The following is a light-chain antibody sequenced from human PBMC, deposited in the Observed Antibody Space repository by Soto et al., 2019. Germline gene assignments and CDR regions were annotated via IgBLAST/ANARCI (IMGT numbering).Light chain of an antibody. J-gene: IGLJ2*01. CDR3: AAWYDRLSAVV. Sequence: QSVLTQPPSASGTPGQRVTISCSGSSSHIGSNTVNWYQQLPGTAPKLLIYSNDQRPSGVPDRFSGSKSGTSASLAISGLQSEDEADYYCAAWYDRLSAVVFGGGTKLTVL. V-gene: IGLV1-44*01. CDR1: SSHIGSNT. CDR2: SND.